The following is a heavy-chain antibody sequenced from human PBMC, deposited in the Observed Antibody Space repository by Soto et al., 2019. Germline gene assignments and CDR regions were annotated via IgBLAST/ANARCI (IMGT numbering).Heavy chain of an antibody. CDR1: GGSFSGYY. CDR3: ARLGAIVVVPKGFDY. J-gene: IGHJ4*02. V-gene: IGHV4-34*01. CDR2: INHSGST. D-gene: IGHD3-22*01. Sequence: SETLSLTCAVYGGSFSGYYWSWIRQPPGKGLEWIGEINHSGSTNYNPSLKSRVTISVDTSKNQFSLKLSSVTAADTAVYYCARLGAIVVVPKGFDYWGQGTLVTVSS.